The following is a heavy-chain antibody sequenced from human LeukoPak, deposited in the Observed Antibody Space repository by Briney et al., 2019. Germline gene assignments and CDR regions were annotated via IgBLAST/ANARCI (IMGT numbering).Heavy chain of an antibody. J-gene: IGHJ4*02. CDR2: INWNGGST. V-gene: IGHV3-20*04. D-gene: IGHD6-6*01. CDR3: ARLLGIAAQFDY. CDR1: GFTFDDYG. Sequence: PGGSLRLSCAASGFTFDDYGMSWVRQAPGKGLEWVSGINWNGGSTGYADSVKGRFTISRDNSKNTLYLQMNSLRAEDTAVYYCARLLGIAAQFDYWGQGTLVTVSS.